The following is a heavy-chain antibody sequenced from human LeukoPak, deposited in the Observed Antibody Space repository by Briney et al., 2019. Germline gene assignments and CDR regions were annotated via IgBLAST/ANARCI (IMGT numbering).Heavy chain of an antibody. CDR2: IIPIFGTA. D-gene: IGHD6-6*01. CDR3: ARDGAARHYYYYYMDV. V-gene: IGHV1-69*05. Sequence: ASVKVSCKASGGTFSSYAISWVRQAPGQGLEWMGGIIPIFGTANYAQKFQGRVTITTDESTSTAYMGLSSLRSEDTAVYYCARDGAARHYYYYYMDVWGKGTTVTVSS. CDR1: GGTFSSYA. J-gene: IGHJ6*03.